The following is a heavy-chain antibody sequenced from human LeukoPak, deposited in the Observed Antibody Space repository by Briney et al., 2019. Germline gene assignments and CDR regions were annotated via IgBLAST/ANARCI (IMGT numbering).Heavy chain of an antibody. CDR1: GFTFSSYD. CDR3: ARNGPRDAFDI. J-gene: IGHJ3*02. Sequence: PGGSLRLSCAASGFTFSSYDMHWVRQATGKGLEWVSAIGTGGDTYYPGSVKGRFTISRENAKNSLYLQMNSLRAGDTAVYYCARNGPRDAFDIWGQGTMVTVSS. V-gene: IGHV3-13*01. CDR2: IGTGGDT. D-gene: IGHD2-8*01.